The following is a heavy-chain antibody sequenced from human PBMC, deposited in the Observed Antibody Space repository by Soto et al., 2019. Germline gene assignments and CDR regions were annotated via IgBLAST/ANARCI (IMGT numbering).Heavy chain of an antibody. CDR1: GISFGSSG. CDR2: IWYDGSNQ. CDR3: ARDGAPQDIDY. J-gene: IGHJ4*02. D-gene: IGHD3-16*01. V-gene: IGHV3-33*01. Sequence: QVQLVESGGGVVQPGRSLRLSCVASGISFGSSGMHWVRQAPGKGLEWVAFIWYDGSNQYYSDSVKGRFTISRDNSMNTVSLQMDSLRVEDTGIYYCARDGAPQDIDYWGQGTLVTVSS.